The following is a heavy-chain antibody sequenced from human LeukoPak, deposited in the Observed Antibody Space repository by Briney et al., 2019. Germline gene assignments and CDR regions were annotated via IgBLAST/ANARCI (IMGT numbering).Heavy chain of an antibody. CDR2: ISSSGSTI. CDR3: ARDLFEDYVWGSYLVAH. CDR1: GFTFSDYY. V-gene: IGHV3-11*04. Sequence: GGSLRLPCAASGFTFSDYYMSWIRQAPGKGLEWVSYISSSGSTIYYADSVKGRFTISRDNAKNSLYLQMNSLRAEDTAVYYCARDLFEDYVWGSYLVAHWGQGTLVTVSS. J-gene: IGHJ4*02. D-gene: IGHD3-16*02.